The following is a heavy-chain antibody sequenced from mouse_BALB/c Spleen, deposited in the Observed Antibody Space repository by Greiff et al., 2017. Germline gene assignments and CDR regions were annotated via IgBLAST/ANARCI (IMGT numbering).Heavy chain of an antibody. CDR3: ARHRGEGDYFDY. V-gene: IGHV5-6*02. Sequence: DVMLVESGGDLVKPGGSLKLSCAASGFTFSSYGMSWVRQTPDKRLEWVATISSGGSYTYYPDSVKGRFTISRDNAKNTLYLQMSSLKSEDTAMYYCARHRGEGDYFDYWGQGTTLTVSS. CDR2: ISSGGSYT. J-gene: IGHJ2*01. CDR1: GFTFSSYG. D-gene: IGHD2-14*01.